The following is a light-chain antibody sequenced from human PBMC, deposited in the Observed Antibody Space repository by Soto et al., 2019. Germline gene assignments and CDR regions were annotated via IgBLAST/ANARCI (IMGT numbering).Light chain of an antibody. CDR1: QSVSSN. J-gene: IGKJ4*01. Sequence: EIVLTQSPATLSLSPGERATLSCRASQSVSSNLAWYQQKPGQAPRLLIYDASNRATGIPARFTGRGSGADVTLTISSLEPEDFAVYYCQQRSNWPLTFGGGTKVEIK. CDR3: QQRSNWPLT. V-gene: IGKV3-11*01. CDR2: DAS.